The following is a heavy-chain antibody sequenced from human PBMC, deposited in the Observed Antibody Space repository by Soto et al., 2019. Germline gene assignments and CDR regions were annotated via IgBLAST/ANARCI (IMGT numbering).Heavy chain of an antibody. Sequence: PGGSLRVSCSASGFTFSFFAMSWVRQSPGKGLEWVSTIGSSDIYYADAVKGRFTISRDNSRNTVSLQMNSLRADDTAVYYCAKDHVNGNGVFDGCDSWGPGTM. V-gene: IGHV3-23*01. CDR3: AKDHVNGNGVFDGCDS. CDR1: GFTFSFFA. D-gene: IGHD2-8*01. CDR2: IGSSDI. J-gene: IGHJ3*02.